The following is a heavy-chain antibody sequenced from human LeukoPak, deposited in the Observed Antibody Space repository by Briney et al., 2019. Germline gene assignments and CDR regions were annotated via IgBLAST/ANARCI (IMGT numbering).Heavy chain of an antibody. D-gene: IGHD5-18*01. CDR1: GGSISSYY. CDR3: ARLSVGGGYSYGPKGAFDY. CDR2: IYTSGST. V-gene: IGHV4-4*07. Sequence: SETLSLTCTVSGGSISSYYWSWIRQPAGKGLEWIGRIYTSGSTNYNPSLKSRVTMSVDTSKNQFSLKLSSVTAADTAVYYCARLSVGGGYSYGPKGAFDYWGQGTLVTVSS. J-gene: IGHJ4*02.